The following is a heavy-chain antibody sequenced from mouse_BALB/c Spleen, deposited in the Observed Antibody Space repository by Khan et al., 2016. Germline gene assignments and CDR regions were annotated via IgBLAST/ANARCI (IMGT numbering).Heavy chain of an antibody. Sequence: QVQLKQSGAELARPGASVKMSCKAYGYTFTSYTMVWVKQRPGQGLEWIGYIAPRSDYTDYNQKFKDKATLTADKSSTTAYMQLNSLTSEDSAVYYCAREGWLLGYFDYWGPGTTLTVSS. D-gene: IGHD2-3*01. CDR3: AREGWLLGYFDY. J-gene: IGHJ2*01. V-gene: IGHV1-4*01. CDR2: IAPRSDYT. CDR1: GYTFTSYT.